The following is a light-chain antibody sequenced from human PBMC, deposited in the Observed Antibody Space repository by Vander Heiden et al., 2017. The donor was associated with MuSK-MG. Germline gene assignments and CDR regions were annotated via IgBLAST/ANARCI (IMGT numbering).Light chain of an antibody. V-gene: IGKV3-20*01. CDR3: QLWSKEPRRIT. CDR2: GAS. CDR1: QSVSSTY. Sequence: EIVLTQSPDTLSLSPGERATLSCRASQSVSSTYLAWYQQQPGQAPSLLIYGASNRATVIEDKFSGSGYETDFTLTISRLEPEDFAVYYCQLWSKEPRRITFGHGTKVEIK. J-gene: IGKJ3*01.